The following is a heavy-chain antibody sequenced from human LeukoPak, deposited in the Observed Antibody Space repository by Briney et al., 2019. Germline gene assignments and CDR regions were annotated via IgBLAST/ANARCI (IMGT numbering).Heavy chain of an antibody. V-gene: IGHV3-23*01. CDR1: GFTFSSYA. J-gene: IGHJ5*02. Sequence: PGGSLRLSCAASGFTFSSYAMSWVRQAPGKGLEWVSAISGSGGSTYYADSVKGRFTISRDNSKNTLYLQMNSLSAEDTAVYYCAKDRDSGGSLNWFDPWGQGTLVTVSS. CDR3: AKDRDSGGSLNWFDP. CDR2: ISGSGGST. D-gene: IGHD2-15*01.